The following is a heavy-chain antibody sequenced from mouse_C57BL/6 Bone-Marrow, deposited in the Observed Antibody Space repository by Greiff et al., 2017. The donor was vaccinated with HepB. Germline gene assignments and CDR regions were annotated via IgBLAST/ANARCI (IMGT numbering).Heavy chain of an antibody. CDR3: TPLYGNYDY. CDR2: IRNKDNNHAT. Sequence: EVKLMESGGGLVQPGGSMKLSCAASGFTFSDAWMDWVRQSPEKGLEWVADIRNKDNNHATYYAESVKGRFTISRDDSKSSIYLQMNRLRADDTGIYYCTPLYGNYDYWGQGTTLTVSS. J-gene: IGHJ2*01. D-gene: IGHD2-1*01. V-gene: IGHV6-6*01. CDR1: GFTFSDAW.